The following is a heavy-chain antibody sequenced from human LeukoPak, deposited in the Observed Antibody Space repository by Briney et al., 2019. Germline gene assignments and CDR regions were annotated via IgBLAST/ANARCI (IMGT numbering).Heavy chain of an antibody. CDR2: IYYSGST. CDR1: GGSISSSSYY. V-gene: IGHV4-39*01. D-gene: IGHD6-6*01. CDR3: ARQVEYSSSSGGYYYYYMDV. J-gene: IGHJ6*03. Sequence: PSETLSLTCTVSGGSISSSSYYWGWIRQPPGEGLEWIGSIYYSGSTYYNPSLKSRVTISVDTSKNQFSLKLSSVTAADTAVYYCARQVEYSSSSGGYYYYYMDVWGKGTTVTVSS.